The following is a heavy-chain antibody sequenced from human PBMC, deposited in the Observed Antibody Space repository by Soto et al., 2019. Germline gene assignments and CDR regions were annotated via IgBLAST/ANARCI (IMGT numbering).Heavy chain of an antibody. CDR1: GGTFSSYA. CDR2: IIPIFGTA. V-gene: IGHV1-69*13. CDR3: ATLEYSSGDV. Sequence: GASVKVSCEASGGTFSSYAISWVRQAPGQGLEWMGGIIPIFGTANYAQKFQGRVTITADESTSTAYMELSSLRSEDTAVYYCATLEYSSGDVWGQGTTVTVSS. J-gene: IGHJ6*02. D-gene: IGHD6-19*01.